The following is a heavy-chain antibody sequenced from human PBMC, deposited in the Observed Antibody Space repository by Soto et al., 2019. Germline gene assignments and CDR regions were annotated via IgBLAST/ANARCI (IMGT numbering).Heavy chain of an antibody. V-gene: IGHV4-59*01. Sequence: ETRSLTCTVSGRSSNSSYSSWIRPPQGKGREWIAYIYDTGTSVYTTSTSYNPCLKRRVTMSVDTAKIQFSLKLTAVTAADTSVYYCARGEDAFFYYGLDVWGQGITVPVSS. CDR2: IYDTGTSVYTTST. J-gene: IGHJ6*02. CDR3: ARGEDAFFYYGLDV. CDR1: GRSSNSSY.